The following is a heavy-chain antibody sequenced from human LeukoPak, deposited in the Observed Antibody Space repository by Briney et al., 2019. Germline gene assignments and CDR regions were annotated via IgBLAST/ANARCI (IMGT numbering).Heavy chain of an antibody. CDR1: GLTLSIYS. Sequence: GGSLRLSCGASGLTLSIYSVKWVRQARGRALEWFSSICKRSSHIYYAHSVKGRYTISRDNAKNSLYLRMNSLRAEDTAVYYCARDGVVVPAASSDYYDYYYMDVWGKGTTVTVSS. D-gene: IGHD2-2*01. J-gene: IGHJ6*03. V-gene: IGHV3-21*01. CDR2: ICKRSSHI. CDR3: ARDGVVVPAASSDYYDYYYMDV.